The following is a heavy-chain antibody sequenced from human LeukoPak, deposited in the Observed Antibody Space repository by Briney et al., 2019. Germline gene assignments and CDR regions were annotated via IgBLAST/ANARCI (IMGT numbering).Heavy chain of an antibody. CDR3: AKDPSSGWYRWSMDV. Sequence: GSSLRLSCEASGFSFSSHGMHWVRQAPGKGLEWLALMSNDGDNKDYADSVKGRFTISRDDSKNTLYLQMNSLTTEDTALYYCAKDPSSGWYRWSMDVWGQGTTVTVSS. J-gene: IGHJ6*02. D-gene: IGHD6-19*01. CDR1: GFSFSSHG. CDR2: MSNDGDNK. V-gene: IGHV3-30*18.